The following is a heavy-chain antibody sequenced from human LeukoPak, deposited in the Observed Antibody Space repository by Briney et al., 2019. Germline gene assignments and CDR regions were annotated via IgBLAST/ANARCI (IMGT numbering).Heavy chain of an antibody. Sequence: SVKVSCKASGGTFSSYAISWVRQAPGQGLEWMGGIIPIFGTANYAQKFQGRVTITADESTSTAHMELSSLRSEDTAVYYCARDKITMVRGVIPYGMDVWGKGTTVTVSS. D-gene: IGHD3-10*01. J-gene: IGHJ6*04. CDR2: IIPIFGTA. V-gene: IGHV1-69*13. CDR3: ARDKITMVRGVIPYGMDV. CDR1: GGTFSSYA.